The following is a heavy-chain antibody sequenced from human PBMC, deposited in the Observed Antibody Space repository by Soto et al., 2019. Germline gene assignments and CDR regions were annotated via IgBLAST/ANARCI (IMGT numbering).Heavy chain of an antibody. V-gene: IGHV3-9*01. CDR3: AKDTSSLDCHYPNAFDI. CDR1: GFTFDDYA. Sequence: GGSLRLSCAASGFTFDDYAMHWVRQAPGKGLEWVSGISWNSGSIGYADSVKGRFTISRDNAKNSLYLQMNSLRAEDTALYYCAKDTSSLDCHYPNAFDIWGQGTMVTVSS. D-gene: IGHD2-15*01. CDR2: ISWNSGSI. J-gene: IGHJ3*02.